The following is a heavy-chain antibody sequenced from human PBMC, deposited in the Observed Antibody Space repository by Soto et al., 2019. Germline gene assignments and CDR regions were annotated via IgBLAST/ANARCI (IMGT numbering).Heavy chain of an antibody. CDR2: INSDGSST. D-gene: IGHD2-15*01. Sequence: LRLSCAASGFTFSSYWMHWVRQAPGKGLVWVSRINSDGSSTSYADSVKGRFTISRDNAKNTLYLQMNSLRAEDTAVYYCARDLAAAYYYYGMDVWGQGTTVTVSS. CDR3: ARDLAAAYYYYGMDV. J-gene: IGHJ6*02. V-gene: IGHV3-74*01. CDR1: GFTFSSYW.